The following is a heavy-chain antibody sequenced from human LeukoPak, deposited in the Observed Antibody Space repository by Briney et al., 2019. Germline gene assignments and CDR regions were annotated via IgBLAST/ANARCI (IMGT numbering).Heavy chain of an antibody. Sequence: GGSLRLSCAASGFTFSDYYMSWVRQAPGKGLEWVSYISGSGSTTYYGDSVKGRFTISRDNAKNTLFLQMNSLRVEDTAVYYCAREICGRAAARPWHYYYYMHVCGKGTTCTLSS. D-gene: IGHD6-6*01. J-gene: IGHJ6*03. V-gene: IGHV3-11*01. CDR1: GFTFSDYY. CDR3: AREICGRAAARPWHYYYYMHV. CDR2: ISGSGSTT.